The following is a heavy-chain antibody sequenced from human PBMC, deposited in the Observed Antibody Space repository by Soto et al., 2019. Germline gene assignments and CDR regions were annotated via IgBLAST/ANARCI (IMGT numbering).Heavy chain of an antibody. CDR1: GYNFAGYW. J-gene: IGHJ4*02. CDR3: ARGGVSTCTFDY. CDR2: IYPSDSDT. V-gene: IGHV5-51*01. Sequence: GESLKISCKGSGYNFAGYWIAWVRQMPGKGLELMGIIYPSDSDTRYRPSFQGQVTISADKSISSAYLQWSSLRASDTAMYYCARGGVSTCTFDYWGQGTPVTVS. D-gene: IGHD3-3*01.